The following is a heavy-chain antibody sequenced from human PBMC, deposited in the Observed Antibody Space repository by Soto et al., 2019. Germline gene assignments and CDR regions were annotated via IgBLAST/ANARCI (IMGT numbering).Heavy chain of an antibody. Sequence: QVQLQESGPGLVKPSETLSLTCTVSGGSISADYWNWIRQPPGKGLELIEYVYSTGSTNYNPSLRSRVSLALDPSKNQFSLTLSSVSAADAAVYFCARGRWFVTWGQGTLVTVSS. CDR1: GGSISADY. CDR2: VYSTGST. V-gene: IGHV4-59*01. J-gene: IGHJ5*02. CDR3: ARGRWFVT.